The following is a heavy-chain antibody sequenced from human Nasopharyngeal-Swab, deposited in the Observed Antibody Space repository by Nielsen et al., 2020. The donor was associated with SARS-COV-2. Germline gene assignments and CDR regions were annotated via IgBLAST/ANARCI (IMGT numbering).Heavy chain of an antibody. J-gene: IGHJ6*02. D-gene: IGHD1-26*01. Sequence: KVSCKASGYGFSTSWIGWVRQRPGKGLDWMGIIYPRDSESRYSPSFQGQVTISADKSVSTAYLHWTSLKASDTAKYYCAIGAAVGTLFHGMDVWGQGTMVTVSS. CDR1: GYGFSTSW. V-gene: IGHV5-51*01. CDR2: IYPRDSES. CDR3: AIGAAVGTLFHGMDV.